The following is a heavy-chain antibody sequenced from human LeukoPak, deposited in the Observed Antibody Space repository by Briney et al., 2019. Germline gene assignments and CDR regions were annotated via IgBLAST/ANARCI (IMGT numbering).Heavy chain of an antibody. D-gene: IGHD4-17*01. V-gene: IGHV3-48*01. CDR1: GFTFRSYS. CDR3: ARGGLYGDYVDY. CDR2: ISSSSRTK. Sequence: GGSLRLSCAASGFTFRSYSMNWVRQAPGKGLEWVSYISSSSRTKYYADSVKGRFTISRDNAKNSLYLQMNSLRAEDTAVYYCARGGLYGDYVDYWGQGTLVTVSS. J-gene: IGHJ4*02.